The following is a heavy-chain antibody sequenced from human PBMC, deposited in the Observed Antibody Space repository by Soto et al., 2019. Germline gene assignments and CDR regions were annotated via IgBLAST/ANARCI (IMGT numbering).Heavy chain of an antibody. CDR3: ARDQAVAVQRDRYYYYYYYMDV. D-gene: IGHD6-19*01. CDR2: ISSSSSTI. J-gene: IGHJ6*03. Sequence: GGSLRLSCAASGFTFSSYSMNWVRQAPGKGLEWVSYISSSSSTIYYADSVKGRFTISRDNAKNSLYLQMNSLRAEDTAVYYCARDQAVAVQRDRYYYYYYYMDVWGKGTTVTVSS. V-gene: IGHV3-48*01. CDR1: GFTFSSYS.